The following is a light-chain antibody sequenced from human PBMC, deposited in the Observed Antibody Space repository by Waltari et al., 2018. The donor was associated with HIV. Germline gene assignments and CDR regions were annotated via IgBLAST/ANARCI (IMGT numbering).Light chain of an antibody. CDR3: QQYGTSPPAT. V-gene: IGKV3-20*01. J-gene: IGKJ4*01. CDR1: QSVTSSH. CDR2: GAS. Sequence: IVLTQSPGTLSLSPGERATLSCRASQSVTSSHLAWYPQKPGQTPRLLIYGASTRATGIPDRFSGSGSGTDFTLTISRLEPEDCAVYYCQQYGTSPPATFGGGTKVEIK.